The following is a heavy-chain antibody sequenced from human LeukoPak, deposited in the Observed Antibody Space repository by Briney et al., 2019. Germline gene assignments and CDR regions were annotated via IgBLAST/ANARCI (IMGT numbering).Heavy chain of an antibody. Sequence: ASVKVSCNPSGYTFTGYYLHWVRQAPGQGLEWMGWINPNSGGTNYAQKFQGRVTMTRDTSISTAYMELSRLRSDDTAVYYCARGVRWELLHRTQHRIPDRLDYWGQGTLVTVSS. CDR2: INPNSGGT. V-gene: IGHV1-2*02. CDR3: ARGVRWELLHRTQHRIPDRLDY. D-gene: IGHD1-26*01. CDR1: GYTFTGYY. J-gene: IGHJ4*02.